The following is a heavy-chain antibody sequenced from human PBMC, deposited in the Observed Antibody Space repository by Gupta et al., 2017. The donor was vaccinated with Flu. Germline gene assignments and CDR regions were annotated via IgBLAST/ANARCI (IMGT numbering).Heavy chain of an antibody. D-gene: IGHD4-17*01. CDR2: IYYRGTT. CDR3: GGDSTVTVSGLDY. J-gene: IGHJ4*02. V-gene: IGHV4-39*01. Sequence: IRQPPGKGLGWIGSIYYRGTTYYNPSLRSRVTISVDTSKNQFSLRLISVTAADTALYYCGGDSTVTVSGLDYWGQGTLAIVSS.